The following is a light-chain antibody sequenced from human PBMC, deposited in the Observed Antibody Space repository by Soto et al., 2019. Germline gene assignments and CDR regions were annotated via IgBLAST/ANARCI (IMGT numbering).Light chain of an antibody. CDR1: QTISKW. J-gene: IGKJ5*01. CDR3: QQYTGYSQWT. Sequence: DIQMTQSPSTLSAAVGDRVTITCRASQTISKWLAWYQQKPGQAPKLLIYDASTLESGVPSRFSGSGSGTGFSLTISSLQPVDFATYYCQQYTGYSQWTFGPGTRLEIK. V-gene: IGKV1-5*01. CDR2: DAS.